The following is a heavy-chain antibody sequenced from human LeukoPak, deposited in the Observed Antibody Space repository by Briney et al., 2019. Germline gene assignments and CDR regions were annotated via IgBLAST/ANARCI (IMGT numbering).Heavy chain of an antibody. J-gene: IGHJ4*02. V-gene: IGHV1-3*01. CDR3: ARDPSYYYEETPNSAFDY. CDR1: GYTFTSYA. CDR2: INAGNGNT. Sequence: GASVKVSCKASGYTFTSYAMHWVRQAPGQRLEWMGWINAGNGNTKYSQNFQGRVTITRDTSASTAYMELRSLRSDDTAVYYCARDPSYYYEETPNSAFDYWGQGTLVTVSS. D-gene: IGHD3-22*01.